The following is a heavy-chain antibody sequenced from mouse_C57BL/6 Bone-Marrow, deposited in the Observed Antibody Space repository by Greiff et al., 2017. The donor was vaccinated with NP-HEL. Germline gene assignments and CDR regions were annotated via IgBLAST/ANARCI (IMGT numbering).Heavy chain of an antibody. J-gene: IGHJ4*01. Sequence: QVQLKQSGPELVKPGASVKISCKASGYAFRSSWMNWVKQRPGKGLEWIGRIYPGDGDTNYNGKFKGKATLTADKSSSTAYMQLSSLTSEDSAVYFCARIYGNRAMDYWGQGTSVTVSS. V-gene: IGHV1-82*01. CDR1: GYAFRSSW. CDR2: IYPGDGDT. CDR3: ARIYGNRAMDY. D-gene: IGHD2-1*01.